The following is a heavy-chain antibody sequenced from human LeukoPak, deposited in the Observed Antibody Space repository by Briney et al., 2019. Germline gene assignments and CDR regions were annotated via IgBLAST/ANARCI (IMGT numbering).Heavy chain of an antibody. V-gene: IGHV3-30-3*01. CDR1: GFTFSSYT. Sequence: GGSLRLSCAASGFTFSSYTMDWVRQAPGKGLEWVALISYAGSNNYYADSVKGRFTISSDNPKNTLYLQMDSLRAEATAVYYCARAAHSTYVLGRYYYYAMAGWGQGTTVTVS. J-gene: IGHJ6*02. D-gene: IGHD3-10*01. CDR3: ARAAHSTYVLGRYYYYAMAG. CDR2: ISYAGSNN.